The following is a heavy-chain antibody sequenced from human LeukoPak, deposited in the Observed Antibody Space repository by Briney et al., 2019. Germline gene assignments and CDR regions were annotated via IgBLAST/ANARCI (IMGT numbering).Heavy chain of an antibody. CDR3: ATNSDYEGLFAY. Sequence: GGSLRLSCAASGFTFSNAWMGWVRQAPGKGLEWVGRIKSKADGGTTDYAAPVKGRFTISRDDSENTLYVQMNSLKTEDTAVYYCATNSDYEGLFAYWGQGSLVTVSS. CDR1: GFTFSNAW. CDR2: IKSKADGGTT. V-gene: IGHV3-15*01. D-gene: IGHD5-12*01. J-gene: IGHJ4*02.